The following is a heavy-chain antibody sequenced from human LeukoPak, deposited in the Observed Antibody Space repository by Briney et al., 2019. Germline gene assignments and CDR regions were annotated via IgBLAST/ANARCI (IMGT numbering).Heavy chain of an antibody. V-gene: IGHV4-34*01. CDR1: GGSFSGYY. Sequence: KPSETLSLTCAVYGGSFSGYYWSWIRQPPGKGLEWIGEINHSGSTNYNPSLMSRVTISVDTSKNQFSLKLSSVTAADTAVYYCARHPLPRWGFDYWGQGTLVTVSS. CDR2: INHSGST. J-gene: IGHJ4*02. D-gene: IGHD1-26*01. CDR3: ARHPLPRWGFDY.